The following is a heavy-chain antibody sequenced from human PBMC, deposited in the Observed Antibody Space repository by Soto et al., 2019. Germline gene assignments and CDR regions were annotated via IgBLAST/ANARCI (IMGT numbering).Heavy chain of an antibody. Sequence: GGSLRLSCVASGFTFSDYYIHWIRRAPGKGLEWISYISGNGEIIQYAASARGRFTISRDNAENSVYLEMDRLRAEDTALYYCARDVDADFRTDFDYWGQGALVTVSS. CDR1: GFTFSDYY. D-gene: IGHD4-17*01. V-gene: IGHV3-11*01. J-gene: IGHJ4*02. CDR2: ISGNGEII. CDR3: ARDVDADFRTDFDY.